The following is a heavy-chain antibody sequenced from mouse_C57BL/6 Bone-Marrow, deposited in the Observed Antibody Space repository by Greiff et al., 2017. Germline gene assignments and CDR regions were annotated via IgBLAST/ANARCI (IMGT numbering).Heavy chain of an antibody. CDR3: ARCYYGSSWFAS. CDR1: GYTFTSYG. Sequence: QVQLKESGAELARPGASVKLSCKASGYTFTSYGISWVKQRTGQGLEWIGEIYPRSGNTYYNEKFKGKATLTADKSSSTAYMELRSLTSEDSAVYFCARCYYGSSWFASWGQGTLVTVSA. CDR2: IYPRSGNT. J-gene: IGHJ3*01. D-gene: IGHD1-1*01. V-gene: IGHV1-81*01.